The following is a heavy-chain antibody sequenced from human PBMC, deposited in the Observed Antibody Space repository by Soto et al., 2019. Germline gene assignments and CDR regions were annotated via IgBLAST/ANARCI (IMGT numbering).Heavy chain of an antibody. Sequence: EVQLVESGGGFVQPGGSLRLSCAASGFTCSNYWMSWVRQAPGKGLEWVANIKVDGSEKYYVDSVKGRFTISRDNAKNSLYLQINRLRAEDTAVYYCAAVAVRGQGTLVTVSS. CDR2: IKVDGSEK. CDR1: GFTCSNYW. J-gene: IGHJ4*02. V-gene: IGHV3-7*05. CDR3: AAVAV. D-gene: IGHD6-19*01.